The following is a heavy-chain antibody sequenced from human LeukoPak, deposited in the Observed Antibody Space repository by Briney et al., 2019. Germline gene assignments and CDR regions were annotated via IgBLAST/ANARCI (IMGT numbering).Heavy chain of an antibody. Sequence: ASVKVSCKASGYTFTGYYMHWVRQAPGQGLEWMGGIIPIFGTASYAQKFQGRVTMTRDTSTSTVHMELSSLRSEDTAVYYCARGGLRDGYNSGWFDPWGQGTLVTVSS. J-gene: IGHJ5*02. V-gene: IGHV1-46*01. CDR2: IIPIFGTA. CDR3: ARGGLRDGYNSGWFDP. CDR1: GYTFTGYY. D-gene: IGHD5-24*01.